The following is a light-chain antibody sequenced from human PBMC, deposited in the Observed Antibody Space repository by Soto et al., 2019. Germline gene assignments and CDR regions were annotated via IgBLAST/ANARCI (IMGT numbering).Light chain of an antibody. CDR3: QVWDNNYDHYV. J-gene: IGLJ1*01. V-gene: IGLV3-21*02. Sequence: YELTQPPSVSVAPGQTARITCGGNNIGGKSLHWYQQKPGQAPVLVVYDDGDRPSGIPERFSGSNSGNTATLTISRVEAGHEADYYCQVWDNNYDHYVFGTGTKVTVL. CDR1: NIGGKS. CDR2: DDG.